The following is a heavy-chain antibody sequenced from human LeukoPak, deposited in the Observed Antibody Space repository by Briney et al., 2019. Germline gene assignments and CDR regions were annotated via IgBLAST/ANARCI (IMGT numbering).Heavy chain of an antibody. CDR3: ARIDDYDYVWGSYRD. D-gene: IGHD3-16*02. V-gene: IGHV1-2*02. CDR2: INPNSGGT. CDR1: GYTFTGYY. Sequence: ASVRVSCTASGYTFTGYYMHWVRQAPRQGLEWMGWINPNSGGTNYAQKFQGRVTMTRDTSISRAYMELSRLRSDDTAVYYCARIDDYDYVWGSYRDWGQGTLVTVSS. J-gene: IGHJ4*02.